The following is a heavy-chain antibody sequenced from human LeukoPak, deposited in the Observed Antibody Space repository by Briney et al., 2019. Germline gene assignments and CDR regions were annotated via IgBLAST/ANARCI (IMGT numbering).Heavy chain of an antibody. V-gene: IGHV4-4*02. Sequence: SETLSLTCGVSGGSISNGNWWSWVRQPPRRGLEWIGEIHRSGSTNYNPSLKSRVTISVDKSKNRFSLMLTSVTAADTAVYYCARNGYYSADYWGQGTLVTVSS. D-gene: IGHD4-17*01. CDR3: ARNGYYSADY. CDR2: IHRSGST. J-gene: IGHJ4*02. CDR1: GGSISNGNW.